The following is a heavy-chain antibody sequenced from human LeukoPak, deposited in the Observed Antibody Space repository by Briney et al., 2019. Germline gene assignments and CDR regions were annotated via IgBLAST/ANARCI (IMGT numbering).Heavy chain of an antibody. Sequence: SETLSLTCAVYGGSFSGYHWSWIRQPPGKGLEGIGYIYYSGSTNYNPSLKSRVTIAVDTSKNQFSLKLRSVTAADTAVYYCARGGIAAAALVHLDYWGQGTLVTVSS. CDR3: ARGGIAAAALVHLDY. D-gene: IGHD6-13*01. J-gene: IGHJ4*02. V-gene: IGHV4-59*01. CDR2: IYYSGST. CDR1: GGSFSGYH.